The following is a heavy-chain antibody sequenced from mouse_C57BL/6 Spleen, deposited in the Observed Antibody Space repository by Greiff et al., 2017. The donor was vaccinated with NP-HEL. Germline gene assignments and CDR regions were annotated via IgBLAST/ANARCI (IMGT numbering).Heavy chain of an antibody. V-gene: IGHV5-6*01. CDR2: ISSGGSYT. J-gene: IGHJ3*01. CDR3: ARPLYDYDWFAY. D-gene: IGHD2-4*01. Sequence: VQLKESGGDLVKPGGSLKLSCAASGFTFSSYGMSWVRQTPDKRLEWVATISSGGSYTYYPDSVKGRFTISRDNAKNTLYLQMSSLQSEDTAMYYCARPLYDYDWFAYWGQGTLVTVSA. CDR1: GFTFSSYG.